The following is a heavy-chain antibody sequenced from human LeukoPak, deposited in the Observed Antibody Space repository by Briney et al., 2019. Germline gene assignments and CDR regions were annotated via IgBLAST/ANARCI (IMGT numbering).Heavy chain of an antibody. CDR1: GYSISSGYY. V-gene: IGHV4-38-2*02. CDR3: ARLIRITMIVVVFDAFDI. D-gene: IGHD3-22*01. J-gene: IGHJ3*02. Sequence: SETLSLTCTVSGYSISSGYYWGWIRQPPGKGLEWIGSIYYSGSTYYNPSLKSRVTISVDTSKNQFSLKLSSVTAADTAVYYCARLIRITMIVVVFDAFDIWGQGTMVTVSS. CDR2: IYYSGST.